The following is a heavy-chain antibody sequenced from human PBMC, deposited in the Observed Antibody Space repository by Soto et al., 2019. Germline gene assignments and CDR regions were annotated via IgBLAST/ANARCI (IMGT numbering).Heavy chain of an antibody. CDR2: ISGSGGST. J-gene: IGHJ4*02. V-gene: IGHV3-23*01. Sequence: GGSLRLSCAASGFTFSSYAMSWVRQAPGKGLEWVSAISGSGGSTYYADSVKGRFTISRDNSKNTLYLQMNSLRAEDTAVYYCAKDTRGWRHGDYVDYWGQGTLVTVSS. CDR1: GFTFSSYA. D-gene: IGHD2-2*01. CDR3: AKDTRGWRHGDYVDY.